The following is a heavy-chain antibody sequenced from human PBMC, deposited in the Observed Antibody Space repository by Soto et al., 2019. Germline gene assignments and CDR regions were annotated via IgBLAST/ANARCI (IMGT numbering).Heavy chain of an antibody. D-gene: IGHD5-12*01. V-gene: IGHV4-38-2*01. J-gene: IGHJ3*02. CDR3: ARGSEWLYAFDI. CDR1: GYSISSGYY. CDR2: IYHSGST. Sequence: PSETLSLTCAVPGYSISSGYYWGWIRQPPGKGLEWIGSIYHSGSTYYNPSLKSRVTISVDTSKNQFSLKLSSVTAADTAVYYCARGSEWLYAFDIWGQGTMVTVSS.